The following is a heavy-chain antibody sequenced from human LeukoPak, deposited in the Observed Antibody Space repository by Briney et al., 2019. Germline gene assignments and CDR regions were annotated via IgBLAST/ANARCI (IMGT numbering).Heavy chain of an antibody. D-gene: IGHD6-19*01. J-gene: IGHJ4*02. Sequence: GGSLRLSCAASGFTFSSYSMNWVRQAPGKGLEWVSSVSSSSSYIYYADSVKGRFTISRDNAKNSLYLQMNSLRAEDTAVYYCARDSVAGTDYWGQGTLVTVSS. CDR1: GFTFSSYS. CDR3: ARDSVAGTDY. V-gene: IGHV3-21*01. CDR2: VSSSSSYI.